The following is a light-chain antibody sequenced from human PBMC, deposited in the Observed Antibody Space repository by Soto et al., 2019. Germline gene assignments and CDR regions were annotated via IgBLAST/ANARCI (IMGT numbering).Light chain of an antibody. CDR3: QQFSSYPLT. CDR1: QSVSSN. Sequence: DIVMMQSPATLPVSPGERATLSCRASQSVSSNLAWYQQKPGQAPRLLIYDASSRATGIPDRFSGGGSGTDFTLTISRLEPEDFAVYYCQQFSSYPLTFGGGTKVDIK. CDR2: DAS. J-gene: IGKJ4*01. V-gene: IGKV3D-15*02.